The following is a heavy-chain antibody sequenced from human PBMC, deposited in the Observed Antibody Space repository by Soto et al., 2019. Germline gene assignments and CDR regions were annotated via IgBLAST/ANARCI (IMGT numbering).Heavy chain of an antibody. CDR1: GYRFSIYC. CDR2: IHPGDPDI. Sequence: PGESVKISCKGSGYRFSIYCVGWVLQMAWKGLEWMGMIHPGDPDIIYSPSFQGQVTISADKSTNTAYLQWSSLKTSDTAMYYCASPITVFGVLFLWGQGTLVSVSA. J-gene: IGHJ4*02. CDR3: ASPITVFGVLFL. V-gene: IGHV5-51*01. D-gene: IGHD3-3*01.